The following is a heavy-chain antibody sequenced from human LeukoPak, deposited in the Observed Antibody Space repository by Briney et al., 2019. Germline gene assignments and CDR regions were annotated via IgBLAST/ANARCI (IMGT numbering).Heavy chain of an antibody. CDR2: ISYDGSNN. CDR1: GFTFSSYG. D-gene: IGHD3-22*01. Sequence: SGRSLRLSCAASGFTFSSYGMHWVRQAPGKGLEWVAVISYDGSNNYYADSVKGRFTISRDNSKNTLYLQMNSLRAEDTAVYYCAKVGRYYYDSSGYFDYWGQGTLVTVSS. CDR3: AKVGRYYYDSSGYFDY. J-gene: IGHJ4*02. V-gene: IGHV3-30*18.